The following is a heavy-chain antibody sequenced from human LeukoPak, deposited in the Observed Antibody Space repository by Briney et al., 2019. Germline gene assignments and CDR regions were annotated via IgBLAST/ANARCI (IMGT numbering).Heavy chain of an antibody. V-gene: IGHV6-1*01. CDR3: ARGGQGDGYSADEAFDF. D-gene: IGHD5-24*01. CDR1: GDIVSSNSTA. Sequence: SQTLSLTCAISGDIVSSNSTACNWIRQSPSRGLEWLGRTYYRSKWYNDYAVSVKSRITINPDTSKNQFSLQLHSVTPEDTAVYYCARGGQGDGYSADEAFDFWGQGTMVIVSS. J-gene: IGHJ3*01. CDR2: TYYRSKWYN.